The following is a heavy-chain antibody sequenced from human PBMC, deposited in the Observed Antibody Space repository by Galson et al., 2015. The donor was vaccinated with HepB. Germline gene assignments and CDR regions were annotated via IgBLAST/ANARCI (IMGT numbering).Heavy chain of an antibody. CDR1: GFTFTNYA. Sequence: SLRLSCAASGFTFTNYAMNWVRQAPGKGLEWVSDVSGSGGRTSYADSVKGRFTISRDNAKNSLYLQMNSLRAEDTAVYYCAGRTRAPYQLLNWGQGTLVTVSS. J-gene: IGHJ4*02. CDR3: AGRTRAPYQLLN. V-gene: IGHV3-23*01. CDR2: VSGSGGRT. D-gene: IGHD2-2*01.